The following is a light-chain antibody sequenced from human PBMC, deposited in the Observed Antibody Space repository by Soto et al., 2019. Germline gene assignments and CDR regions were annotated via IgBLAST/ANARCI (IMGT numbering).Light chain of an antibody. J-gene: IGKJ1*01. CDR3: QQYYSYPRT. CDR1: QSIMYW. V-gene: IGKV1-5*03. Sequence: DIQMTQSPSTLSASVGDRATITCRASQSIMYWLAWFQQKAGKAPKLLIYEASRLESGVPSRISGSGSGTEFTLTISSLQPEDFATYYCQQYYSYPRTFGQGTKVDI. CDR2: EAS.